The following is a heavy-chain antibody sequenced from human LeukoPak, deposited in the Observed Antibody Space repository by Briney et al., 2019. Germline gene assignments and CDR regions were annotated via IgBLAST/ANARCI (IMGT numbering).Heavy chain of an antibody. CDR3: ARVHCSSTSCYAFDY. Sequence: SETLSLTCTVSGGSISSSSYYWGWIRQPPGKGLEWIGSIYYSGSTYYNPSLKSRVTISVDTSRNQFSLKLSSVTAAGTAVYYCARVHCSSTSCYAFDYWGQGTLVTVSS. CDR2: IYYSGST. CDR1: GGSISSSSYY. V-gene: IGHV4-39*07. J-gene: IGHJ4*02. D-gene: IGHD2-2*01.